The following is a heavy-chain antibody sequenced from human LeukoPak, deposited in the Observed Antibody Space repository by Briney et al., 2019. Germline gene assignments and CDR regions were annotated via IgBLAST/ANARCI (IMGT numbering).Heavy chain of an antibody. D-gene: IGHD1-26*01. CDR1: GFTFSSYA. V-gene: IGHV3-30-3*01. CDR3: ARDRSGSFQYYFDY. CDR2: ISYDGSIK. J-gene: IGHJ4*02. Sequence: GGSLRLSCAASGFTFSSYAMHWVRQAPGKGLEWVAVISYDGSIKYYADSVKGRFTISRDNSKNTLYVQMNSLRAEDTAVYYCARDRSGSFQYYFDYWGQGTLVTVSS.